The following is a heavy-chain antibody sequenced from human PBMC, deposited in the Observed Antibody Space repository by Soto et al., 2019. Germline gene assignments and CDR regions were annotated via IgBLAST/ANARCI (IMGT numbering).Heavy chain of an antibody. J-gene: IGHJ2*01. Sequence: QVQLVESGGGVVQPGRSLRLSCAASGFTFSSYGMHWVRQAPGKGLEWVAVISYDGSNKYYADSVKGRFTISRDNSKNTLYLQMNSLRAEDTAVYYCAKGYYDSSGYGLWGRGTLVTVSS. D-gene: IGHD3-22*01. V-gene: IGHV3-30*18. CDR2: ISYDGSNK. CDR3: AKGYYDSSGYGL. CDR1: GFTFSSYG.